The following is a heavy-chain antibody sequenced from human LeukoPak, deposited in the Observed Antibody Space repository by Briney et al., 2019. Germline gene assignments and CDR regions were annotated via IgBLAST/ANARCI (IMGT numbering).Heavy chain of an antibody. D-gene: IGHD2-15*01. CDR2: INHSGST. CDR3: ARAGWWTRYFDL. CDR1: GGSFSGYY. J-gene: IGHJ2*01. V-gene: IGHV4-34*01. Sequence: SGTLSLPCAVSGGSFSGYYWSGVRPPPGKGLGWIGEINHSGSTNYNPSLKSRVTISVDTSKNQFSLKLSSVTAADTAVYYCARAGWWTRYFDLWGRGTLVTVSS.